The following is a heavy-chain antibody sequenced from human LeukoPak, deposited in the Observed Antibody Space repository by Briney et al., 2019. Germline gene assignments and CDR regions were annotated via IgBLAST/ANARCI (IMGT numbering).Heavy chain of an antibody. CDR3: ARALAQLDYFDY. CDR2: ISGSGGST. J-gene: IGHJ4*02. Sequence: GGSLRLSCAASGFTFSSYAMSWVRQAPGKGLEWVSAISGSGGSTYYADSVKGRFTISRDNSKNTLYLQMNSLRAEDTAVYYCARALAQLDYFDYWGQGTLVTVSS. V-gene: IGHV3-23*01. CDR1: GFTFSSYA. D-gene: IGHD6-13*01.